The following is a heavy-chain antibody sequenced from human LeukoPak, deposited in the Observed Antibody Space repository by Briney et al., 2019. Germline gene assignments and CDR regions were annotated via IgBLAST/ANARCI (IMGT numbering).Heavy chain of an antibody. J-gene: IGHJ4*02. CDR2: IYHGGST. CDR1: GGSISTSDW. D-gene: IGHD6-19*01. Sequence: PSETLSLTCAVSGGSISTSDWWTGVRQPPGKGLEWIGEIYHGGSTNYNPSLKSRVTMSVDKSKNQFSLRLSSVTAADTAVYYCARGSIPVAGTSLLGYWGQGTLVTVSS. CDR3: ARGSIPVAGTSLLGY. V-gene: IGHV4-4*02.